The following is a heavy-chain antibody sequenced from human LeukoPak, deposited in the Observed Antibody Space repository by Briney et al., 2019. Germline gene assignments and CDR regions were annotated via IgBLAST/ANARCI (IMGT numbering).Heavy chain of an antibody. V-gene: IGHV3-15*07. CDR3: STTYYYDSSEGY. Sequence: EAGGSLRLSCAASGFTFSNAWINWVRQAPGKGLEWVGRIKSKTDGGTTDYAAPVKGRFTISRDDSKNTLYLQMNSLKTEDTAVYYCSTTYYYDSSEGYWGQGTLVTVSS. CDR2: IKSKTDGGTT. CDR1: GFTFSNAW. D-gene: IGHD3-22*01. J-gene: IGHJ4*02.